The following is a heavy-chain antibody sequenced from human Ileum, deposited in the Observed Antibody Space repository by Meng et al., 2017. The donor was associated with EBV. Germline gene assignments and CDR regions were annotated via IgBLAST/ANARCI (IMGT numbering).Heavy chain of an antibody. D-gene: IGHD1-26*01. J-gene: IGHJ4*02. V-gene: IGHV4-59*07. CDR1: GASMTNNY. Sequence: QVQLREPGPGLLKPSDTLSPTCPFSGASMTNNYWSWLRQSPGKTLEWIGFVYSGTTSYNPSLKSRVSLSEDTYKGQFSLRLTSVTAADTAVYYCARGGQWEPLDSWGQGILVTVSS. CDR2: VYSGTT. CDR3: ARGGQWEPLDS.